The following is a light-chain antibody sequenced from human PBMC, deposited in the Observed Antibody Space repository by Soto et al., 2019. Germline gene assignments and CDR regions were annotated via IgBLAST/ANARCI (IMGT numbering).Light chain of an antibody. CDR3: SSYASSSTYV. J-gene: IGLJ1*01. CDR1: NSDVGSYNR. CDR2: EVS. Sequence: SVLAQPPPLSGSPGQSVTISCPGNNSDVGSYNRVSWYQQPPGTAPKLKIYEVSNRPAGVPDRFSGSKSGNTASLTISGLQAEDEADYYCSSYASSSTYVFGTGNKVTVL. V-gene: IGLV2-18*02.